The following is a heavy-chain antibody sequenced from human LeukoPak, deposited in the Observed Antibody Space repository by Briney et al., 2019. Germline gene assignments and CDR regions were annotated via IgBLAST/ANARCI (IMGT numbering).Heavy chain of an antibody. CDR3: TKVHFGDYVWGSYRYGY. J-gene: IGHJ4*02. CDR1: GFTFSNAW. Sequence: GGSLRLSCAASGFTFSNAWMSWVRQAPGKGLEWVGRIKSKSDGGTTDYAAPVKGRFTISRDDSKNTLYLQMNSLKTEDTAVYYCTKVHFGDYVWGSYRYGYWGQGTLVTVSS. D-gene: IGHD3-16*02. CDR2: IKSKSDGGTT. V-gene: IGHV3-15*01.